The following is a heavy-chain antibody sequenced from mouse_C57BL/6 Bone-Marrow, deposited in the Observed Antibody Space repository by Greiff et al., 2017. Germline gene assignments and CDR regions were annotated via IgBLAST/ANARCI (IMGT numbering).Heavy chain of an antibody. CDR1: GYIFTEYT. CDR2: FYPGSGSI. V-gene: IGHV1-62-2*01. J-gene: IGHJ2*01. Sequence: VQLVESGAELVKPGASVKLSCKASGYIFTEYTIHWVKQRSGQGLEWIGWFYPGSGSIKYNERFKDKATLTADKSSNTVYMELSRLTSEDSAVYFCARHERYYDYEGCFDYWGQGTTLTVSS. D-gene: IGHD2-4*01. CDR3: ARHERYYDYEGCFDY.